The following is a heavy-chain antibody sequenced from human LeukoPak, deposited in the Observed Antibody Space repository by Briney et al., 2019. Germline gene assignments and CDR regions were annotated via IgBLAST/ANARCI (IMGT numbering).Heavy chain of an antibody. J-gene: IGHJ4*02. CDR1: GFTFTSYV. V-gene: IGHV3-23*01. D-gene: IGHD6-13*01. Sequence: PGGSLRLSCAASGFTFTSYVMSWVRQAPGKGLEWVSAISGSGDSTYYADSVKGRFTISRDNSKNTVYLQMNSLTAEDTAAYYCAKDHGAASGDFDYWGQGTLVTVSS. CDR2: ISGSGDST. CDR3: AKDHGAASGDFDY.